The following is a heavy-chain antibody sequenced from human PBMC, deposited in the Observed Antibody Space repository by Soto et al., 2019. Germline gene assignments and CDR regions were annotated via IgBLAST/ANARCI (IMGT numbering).Heavy chain of an antibody. V-gene: IGHV3-13*01. D-gene: IGHD3-10*01. Sequence: PGGSLRLSCAASGFTFSNYDMQWVRQVTGKGLEWVSSIGKGGDTHYADSVKGRFTISRENAKNSLYLQMSSLRAGDTAVYYCVRDPAGHGMDVGGQGTTVTVSS. CDR3: VRDPAGHGMDV. CDR2: IGKGGDT. J-gene: IGHJ6*02. CDR1: GFTFSNYD.